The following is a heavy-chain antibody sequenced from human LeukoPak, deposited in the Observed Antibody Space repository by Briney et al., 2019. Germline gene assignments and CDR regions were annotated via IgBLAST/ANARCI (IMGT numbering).Heavy chain of an antibody. V-gene: IGHV4-61*02. D-gene: IGHD3-10*02. Sequence: PSETLPLTCTVSGGSISSGSYYWSWIRQPAGKGLEWIGRIYTSGSTNYNPSLKSRVTISVDTSKNQFSLKLSSVTAAHTAVYYCARGPPRTIYYYVQQGYFGYWGLGTLVTVSS. CDR1: GGSISSGSYY. CDR3: ARGPPRTIYYYVQQGYFGY. J-gene: IGHJ4*02. CDR2: IYTSGST.